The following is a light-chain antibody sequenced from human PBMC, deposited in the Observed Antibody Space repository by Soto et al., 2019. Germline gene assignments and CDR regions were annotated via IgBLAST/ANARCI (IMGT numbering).Light chain of an antibody. CDR1: QSVGAN. CDR3: QQYNNWPRT. Sequence: EIVMTQSPATLSVFPGERATLSCRASQSVGANLAWYQQRPGQAPRLLIYGASTRATGIPARFSGSGSGTEFTLTISGLQSEDFAVYYCQQYNNWPRTFGQGTKVEIK. J-gene: IGKJ1*01. CDR2: GAS. V-gene: IGKV3-15*01.